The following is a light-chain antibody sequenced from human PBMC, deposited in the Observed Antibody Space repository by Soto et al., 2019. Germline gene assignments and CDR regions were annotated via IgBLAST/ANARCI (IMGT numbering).Light chain of an antibody. CDR2: GAS. V-gene: IGKV3-15*01. Sequence: EIVLTQSPGTLSLSPGERATLSCRASQRISSNSLAWYQQKPGQAPRLLFYGASTRATGLPARFSGTGSGTEFTLTINSLQAEDSAVYYCQQYYNWPRTFGQGTRLEIK. CDR1: QRISSN. CDR3: QQYYNWPRT. J-gene: IGKJ5*01.